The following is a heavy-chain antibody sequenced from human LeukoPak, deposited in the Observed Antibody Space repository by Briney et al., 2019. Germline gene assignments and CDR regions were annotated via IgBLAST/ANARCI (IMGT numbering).Heavy chain of an antibody. CDR3: ARDASYYDSSGYYDAFDV. D-gene: IGHD3-22*01. V-gene: IGHV3-7*01. CDR2: VRQDESEK. Sequence: GGSLRLSCAASGFTFSSYWMTWVRQAPGKGLEWVANVRQDESEKYYVDSVKGRFTISRDNAKNSLYLQMNSLRAEDTAVYYCARDASYYDSSGYYDAFDVWGQGTLITVSS. CDR1: GFTFSSYW. J-gene: IGHJ3*01.